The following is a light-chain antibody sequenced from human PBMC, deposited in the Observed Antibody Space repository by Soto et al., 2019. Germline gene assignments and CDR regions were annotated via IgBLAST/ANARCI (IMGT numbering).Light chain of an antibody. CDR1: SSDVGAYNY. CDR3: SSYATSRTWV. CDR2: EVS. J-gene: IGLJ3*02. V-gene: IGLV2-14*01. Sequence: QSALTQPASVSGSPGQSITISCTGTSSDVGAYNYVSWYQQHSGKAPKLMIYEVSNRPSGVSNRFSGSKSGNTASLTISGLQAEDEADYYCSSYATSRTWVFGGGTKVTVL.